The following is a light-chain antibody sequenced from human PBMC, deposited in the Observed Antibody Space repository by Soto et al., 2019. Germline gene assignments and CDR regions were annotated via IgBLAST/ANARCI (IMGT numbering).Light chain of an antibody. CDR1: QSISNW. CDR3: QQYNSYPYT. V-gene: IGKV1-5*03. Sequence: DIQMTQSPSTLSASVGDRVTITCRASQSISNWLAWYQQKPGKAPKVLIYKASSLQRGVPSRFSGGGSGTECALTTSSVQPDDFAAYCCQQYNSYPYTFGQGTKLEIK. J-gene: IGKJ2*01. CDR2: KAS.